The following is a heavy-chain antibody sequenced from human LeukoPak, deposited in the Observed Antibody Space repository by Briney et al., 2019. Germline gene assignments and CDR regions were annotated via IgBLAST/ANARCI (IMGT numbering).Heavy chain of an antibody. CDR2: VHYTGRT. Sequence: PSGTLSLTCTASGGSISRSDYYWGWIRQPPGKGLEWIGSVHYTGRTYYNRSLKRQVTISVDTSKNQFSLKVNSVTAADTAVYFRARAAAFYGSASYYPDYWAQGILVSVSS. V-gene: IGHV4-39*01. CDR3: ARAAAFYGSASYYPDY. J-gene: IGHJ4*01. D-gene: IGHD3-10*01. CDR1: GGSISRSDYY.